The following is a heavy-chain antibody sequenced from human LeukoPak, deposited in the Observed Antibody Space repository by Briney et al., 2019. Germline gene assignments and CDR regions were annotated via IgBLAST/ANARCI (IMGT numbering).Heavy chain of an antibody. J-gene: IGHJ3*02. CDR1: GGSFSGYY. Sequence: SETLSLTCAVYGGSFSGYYWSWIRQPPGKGLEWIGEINHSGSTNYNPSLKSRVTISVDTSKNQFSLKLSSVTAADTAVYYCARSYCSGGSCRDAFDIWGQGTMVTVSS. CDR3: ARSYCSGGSCRDAFDI. CDR2: INHSGST. V-gene: IGHV4-34*01. D-gene: IGHD2-15*01.